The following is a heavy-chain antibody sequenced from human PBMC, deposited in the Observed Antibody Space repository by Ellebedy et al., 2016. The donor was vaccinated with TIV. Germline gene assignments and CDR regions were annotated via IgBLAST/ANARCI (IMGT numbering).Heavy chain of an antibody. V-gene: IGHV3-11*06. CDR3: TREPQSANWERDWFDL. CDR2: ISSGSTYT. CDR1: GFTFSDYY. J-gene: IGHJ5*02. Sequence: GESLKISCAASGFTFSDYYMSWIRQAPGKGLEWLSYISSGSTYTKYADSVKGRFTISRDNAKKSLYLQMNSLRAEDTAVYYCTREPQSANWERDWFDLWGQGTLVTVSS. D-gene: IGHD1-1*01.